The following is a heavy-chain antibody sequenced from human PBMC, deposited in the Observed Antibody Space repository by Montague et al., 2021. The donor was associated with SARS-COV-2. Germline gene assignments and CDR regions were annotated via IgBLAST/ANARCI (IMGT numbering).Heavy chain of an antibody. J-gene: IGHJ4*02. CDR3: ARARTPLIVVVNEFDY. CDR2: IYYSGSS. CDR1: GGSISSGSYY. D-gene: IGHD2-21*01. V-gene: IGHV4-31*03. Sequence: TLSLTCTVSGGSISSGSYYWSWIRQHPGKGLEWIGYIYYSGSSYYNPSLKSRVTISVDMSKNRFSLRLSSVTAADTAVYYCARARTPLIVVVNEFDYWGQGTLVTVSS.